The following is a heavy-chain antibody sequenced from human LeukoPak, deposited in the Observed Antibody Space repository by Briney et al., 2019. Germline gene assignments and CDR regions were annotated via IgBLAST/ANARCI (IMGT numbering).Heavy chain of an antibody. V-gene: IGHV3-64*01. D-gene: IGHD3-10*01. CDR1: GFTFSTYT. Sequence: GGSLRLSCAASGFTFSTYTMHWVRQAPGKGLQHVSVITNNGGSTYYANSVKGRFTISRDNSKSTVYLQMGSLRPEDMAVYYCARGGLYYGSGRTFGMDVWGQGTTVTVSS. J-gene: IGHJ6*02. CDR2: ITNNGGST. CDR3: ARGGLYYGSGRTFGMDV.